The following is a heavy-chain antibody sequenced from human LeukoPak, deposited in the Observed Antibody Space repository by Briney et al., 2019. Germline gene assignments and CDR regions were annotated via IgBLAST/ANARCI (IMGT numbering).Heavy chain of an antibody. J-gene: IGHJ4*02. CDR3: ARSNDDYGDTQIDY. CDR1: GYTFTSYD. Sequence: GASVKVSCKASGYTFTSYDINWVRQATGQGLEWMGWMNPNSGNTGYAQKFQGRVTMTRNTSISTAYMELSSLRSEDTAVYYCARSNDDYGDTQIDYWGQGTLVTVSS. D-gene: IGHD4-17*01. V-gene: IGHV1-8*01. CDR2: MNPNSGNT.